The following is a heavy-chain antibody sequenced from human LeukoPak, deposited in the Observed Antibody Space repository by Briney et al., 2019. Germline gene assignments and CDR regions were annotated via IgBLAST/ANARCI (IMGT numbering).Heavy chain of an antibody. J-gene: IGHJ3*02. CDR2: ISSNGGST. CDR1: GFTFSSYA. CDR3: ARGSSGWYKDAFDI. D-gene: IGHD6-19*01. Sequence: PGGSLRLSCAASGFTFSSYAMHWVRQAPGKGLEYVSAISSNGGSTYYADSVKGRFTISRDNSKNTLYLQMGSLRAEDMAVYYCARGSSGWYKDAFDIWGQGTVVTVSS. V-gene: IGHV3-64*02.